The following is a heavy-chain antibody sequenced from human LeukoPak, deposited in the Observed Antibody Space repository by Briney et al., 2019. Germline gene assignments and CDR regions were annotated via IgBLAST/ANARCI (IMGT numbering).Heavy chain of an antibody. Sequence: GGSLRLSCAASGFTSDDYGMSWVRQAPGKGLEWVSGINWNGGSTGYADSVKGRFTISRDNAKNSLYLQMNSLRAEDTALYYCARDVNYYDSSGYWSDAFDIWGQGTMVTVSS. V-gene: IGHV3-20*04. CDR2: INWNGGST. J-gene: IGHJ3*02. CDR1: GFTSDDYG. D-gene: IGHD3-22*01. CDR3: ARDVNYYDSSGYWSDAFDI.